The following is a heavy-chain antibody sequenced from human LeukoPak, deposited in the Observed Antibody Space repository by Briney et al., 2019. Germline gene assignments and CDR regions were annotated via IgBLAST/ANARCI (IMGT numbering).Heavy chain of an antibody. Sequence: ASVKDSCKASGGTFSSYAISWVRQAPGQGLEWMGGIIPIFGTANYAQKFQGRVTITADESTSTAYMELSSLRSEDTAVYYCARDSNYYDSSGPFPGDYWGQGTLVTVSS. J-gene: IGHJ4*02. V-gene: IGHV1-69*13. D-gene: IGHD3-22*01. CDR2: IIPIFGTA. CDR1: GGTFSSYA. CDR3: ARDSNYYDSSGPFPGDY.